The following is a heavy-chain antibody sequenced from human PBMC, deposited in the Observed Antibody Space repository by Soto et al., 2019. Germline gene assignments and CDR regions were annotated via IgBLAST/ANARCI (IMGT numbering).Heavy chain of an antibody. Sequence: GASVKGSWKASGYTFTSYGIRWVRQAPGQGLEWMGWISAYNGNTNYAQKLRGRVTMTTDASTSTAYMELRSLTSDDTAVYYCARDLIVATIFGYWGQGTLVTVSS. V-gene: IGHV1-18*01. D-gene: IGHD5-12*01. CDR2: ISAYNGNT. J-gene: IGHJ4*02. CDR3: ARDLIVATIFGY. CDR1: GYTFTSYG.